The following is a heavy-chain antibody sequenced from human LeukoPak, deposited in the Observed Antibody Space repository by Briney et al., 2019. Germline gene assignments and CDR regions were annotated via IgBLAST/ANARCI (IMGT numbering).Heavy chain of an antibody. D-gene: IGHD3-3*01. J-gene: IGHJ4*02. Sequence: ASVKVSCKASGYTFSSYGISWVRQAPRQGLEWMGWISAYNGNTNYAQKLQGGVTMTTDTSTSTAYMELRSLRSDDTAVYYCARGHYDFWSGYQYYFDYWGQGTLVTVSS. V-gene: IGHV1-18*01. CDR2: ISAYNGNT. CDR3: ARGHYDFWSGYQYYFDY. CDR1: GYTFSSYG.